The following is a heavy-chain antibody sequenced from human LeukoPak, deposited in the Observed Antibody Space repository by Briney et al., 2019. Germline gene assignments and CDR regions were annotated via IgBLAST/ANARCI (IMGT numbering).Heavy chain of an antibody. D-gene: IGHD6-19*01. CDR1: GFIVSSNY. V-gene: IGHV3-53*01. CDR3: ARNGRDQWLASDY. CDR2: IYSGGST. J-gene: IGHJ4*02. Sequence: QTGGSLRLSCAASGFIVSSNYMSWVSQAPGKGLEWVSVIYSGGSTYYADSVKGRFTISRDNSKNTLYLQMNSLRAEDTAVYYCARNGRDQWLASDYWGQGTLVTVSS.